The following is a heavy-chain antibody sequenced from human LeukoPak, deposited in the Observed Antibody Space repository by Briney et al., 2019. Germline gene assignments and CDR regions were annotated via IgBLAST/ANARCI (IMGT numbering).Heavy chain of an antibody. V-gene: IGHV4-59*08. CDR3: ASYSSPGGWGVFDY. D-gene: IGHD4-11*01. Sequence: SETLSLICTVSGGSIRSYYWSWVRQPPGKELEWIGYIYYSGSTKYNPSLQSRASISLFTSQNQFSLKLTSVTAADTAVYYCASYSSPGGWGVFDYWGQGKLVTVSS. CDR1: GGSIRSYY. CDR2: IYYSGST. J-gene: IGHJ4*02.